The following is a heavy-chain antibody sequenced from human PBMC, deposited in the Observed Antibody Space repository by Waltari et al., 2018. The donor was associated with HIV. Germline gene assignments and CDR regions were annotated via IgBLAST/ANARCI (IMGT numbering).Heavy chain of an antibody. Sequence: EVQLVESGGDLVQPGRSLRLSCAASGFTFDDYAMHWVRQAPGKGRELVSGISWNSGSVGYADSVKGRFTISRDNAKNSLYLQMNRLRAEDTALYYCAGGSYSSGVDPWGQGTLVTVSS. V-gene: IGHV3-9*01. CDR3: AGGSYSSGVDP. CDR1: GFTFDDYA. D-gene: IGHD1-26*01. J-gene: IGHJ5*02. CDR2: ISWNSGSV.